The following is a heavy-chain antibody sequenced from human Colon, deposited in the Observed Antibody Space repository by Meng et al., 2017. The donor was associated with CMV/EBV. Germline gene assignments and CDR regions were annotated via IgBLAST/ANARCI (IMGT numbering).Heavy chain of an antibody. CDR1: GYTFTSYG. V-gene: IGHV1-18*01. CDR3: AGGHYDYYYGMDV. Sequence: ASVKVSCKASGYTFTSYGISWVRQAPGQGLEWMGWISAYNGNTNYAQKLQGRVTMTTDKSTSTAYMELRSVRSDDSAVYYCAGGHYDYYYGMDVWGQGTTVTVSS. J-gene: IGHJ6*02. CDR2: ISAYNGNT.